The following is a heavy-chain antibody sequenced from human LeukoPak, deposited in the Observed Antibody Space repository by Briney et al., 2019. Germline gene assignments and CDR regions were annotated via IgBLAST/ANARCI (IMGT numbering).Heavy chain of an antibody. D-gene: IGHD1-1*01. Sequence: PSETLSLTCAVSGGPFSGYFWSWIRQSPGKGLEWIGYINYSGTTNYNPSLRGRVTISVDTSKNQFSLKLSSVTAADTAVYFCARDPLSTNDFDIWGQGTMVTVSS. CDR2: INYSGTT. V-gene: IGHV4-59*01. CDR1: GGPFSGYF. CDR3: ARDPLSTNDFDI. J-gene: IGHJ3*02.